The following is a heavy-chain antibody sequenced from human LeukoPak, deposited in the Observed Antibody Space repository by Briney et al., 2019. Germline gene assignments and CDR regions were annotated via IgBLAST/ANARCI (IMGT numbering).Heavy chain of an antibody. V-gene: IGHV3-53*04. Sequence: GGSLRLSCAASGXTVSSNYMSWVRQAPGKGLEWVSVIYSGGTTYYADSVKGRFTISRHNSKNTLYLQMNSLRAEDTAVYYCAASPKITAADFSVWGQGTTVTVSS. D-gene: IGHD6-13*01. J-gene: IGHJ6*02. CDR2: IYSGGTT. CDR3: AASPKITAADFSV. CDR1: GXTVSSNY.